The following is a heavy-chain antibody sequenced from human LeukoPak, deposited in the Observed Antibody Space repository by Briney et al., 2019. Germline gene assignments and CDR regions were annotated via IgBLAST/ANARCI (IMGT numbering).Heavy chain of an antibody. CDR1: GFTFSDYY. Sequence: GGSLRLSCAASGFTFSDYYMSWIRQAPGKGLEWVSYISGSGSTTYYADSVKGRFTISRNNAKNSLYLQMNSLRVEDTAVYYCAREEGGDCSRTSCYTSSWGQGTQVTVST. V-gene: IGHV3-11*01. J-gene: IGHJ4*02. D-gene: IGHD2-2*02. CDR2: ISGSGSTT. CDR3: AREEGGDCSRTSCYTSS.